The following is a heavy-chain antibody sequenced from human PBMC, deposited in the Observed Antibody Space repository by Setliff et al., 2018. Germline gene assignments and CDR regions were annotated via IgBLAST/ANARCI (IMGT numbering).Heavy chain of an antibody. CDR1: GYSISSGYY. Sequence: TLSLTCAVSGYSISSGYYWGWIRQPPGKGLEWLGSVRHRGGTYYNPSLKSRVTISLDTSENQFSLKLSSVAAADTAVYYCARQICSGGDCYPPSFHYWGQGALVTV. J-gene: IGHJ4*02. V-gene: IGHV4-38-2*01. CDR3: ARQICSGGDCYPPSFHY. CDR2: VRHRGGT. D-gene: IGHD2-21*02.